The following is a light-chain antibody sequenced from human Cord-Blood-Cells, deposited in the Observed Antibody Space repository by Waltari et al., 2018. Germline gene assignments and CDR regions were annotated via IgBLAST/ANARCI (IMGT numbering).Light chain of an antibody. J-gene: IGLJ1*01. V-gene: IGLV2-11*01. Sequence: QSALTQPRSVSGSPGQSVPISCTGTSSDVGGYNYVSWYQQHPGKAPKLMIYDVSKRPSGVPDRFSGSKSGNPTSLTISGLQAEDEADYYCCSYAGSYTYVFGTGTKVTVL. CDR1: SSDVGGYNY. CDR2: DVS. CDR3: CSYAGSYTYV.